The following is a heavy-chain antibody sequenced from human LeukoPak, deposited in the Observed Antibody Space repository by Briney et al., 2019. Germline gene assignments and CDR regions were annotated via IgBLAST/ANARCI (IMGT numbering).Heavy chain of an antibody. D-gene: IGHD4-17*01. CDR2: IFPDDSDT. Sequence: LGESLKISCRFSGFDFTRDWIGWVRLMPGKGLEWMGIIFPDDSDTRYSPSFQGQVTLSADKPISTAYLQWSSLKASDTAIYYCARRDPTTVTAFDCWGQGTLVTVSS. CDR3: ARRDPTTVTAFDC. CDR1: GFDFTRDW. V-gene: IGHV5-51*01. J-gene: IGHJ4*02.